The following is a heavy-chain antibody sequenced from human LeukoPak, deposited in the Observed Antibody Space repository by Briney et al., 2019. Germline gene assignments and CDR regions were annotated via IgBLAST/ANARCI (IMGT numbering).Heavy chain of an antibody. V-gene: IGHV4-59*01. CDR2: IYHSGST. CDR3: AGEDCSGGSCTLDY. D-gene: IGHD2-15*01. J-gene: IGHJ4*02. CDR1: GGSFSSYY. Sequence: SETLSLTCSVSGGSFSSYYWSWIRQPPGKGLEWIGYIYHSGSTNYNPSLKSRVTISVDTSKNHFSLKLRPVTAADTAVYYCAGEDCSGGSCTLDYWGQGILATVSS.